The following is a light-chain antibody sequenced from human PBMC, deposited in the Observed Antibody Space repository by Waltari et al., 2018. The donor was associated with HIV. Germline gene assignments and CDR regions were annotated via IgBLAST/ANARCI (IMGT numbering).Light chain of an antibody. CDR2: YDS. CDR1: TIERKS. V-gene: IGLV3-21*04. J-gene: IGLJ2*01. CDR3: QVWDSSSDHVL. Sequence: SSVLTQPPSVSVAPGKTAMITCGGNTIERKSVHWYQQKAGQAPVLRIYYDSHRPSGIPERFSGSNSGNTATLTISRVGDGDEADYYCQVWDSSSDHVLFGGGTKLTVL.